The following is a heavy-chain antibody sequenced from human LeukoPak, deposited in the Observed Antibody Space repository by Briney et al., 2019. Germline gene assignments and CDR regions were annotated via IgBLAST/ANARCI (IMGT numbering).Heavy chain of an antibody. J-gene: IGHJ5*02. D-gene: IGHD2-8*01. V-gene: IGHV4-39*07. CDR2: IYYSGST. CDR3: ASTIVLMVYADNWFDP. Sequence: PSETLFLTCSVSGGSISSSSYYWGRIRKPPGKGLEWIGSIYYSGSTYYSPSLKSRVTISVDTSKNQFSLKLSSVTAADTAVYYCASTIVLMVYADNWFDPWGQGTLVTVSS. CDR1: GGSISSSSYY.